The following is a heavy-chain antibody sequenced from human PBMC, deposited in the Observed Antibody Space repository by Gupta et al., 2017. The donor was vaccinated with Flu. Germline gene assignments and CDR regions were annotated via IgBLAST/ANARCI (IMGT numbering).Heavy chain of an antibody. Sequence: QVQLQESGPGLVTPSATLSLICAVSGSSISSGYTWGWIRQPQGEGLEWIGSIYHSWSTYYNPSRKSRVTISVDTSKNQFSLKLSSVTAADTAVYYCARSPVESSGYYQGDYFDYWGQGTLVTVAS. J-gene: IGHJ4*02. V-gene: IGHV4-38-2*01. D-gene: IGHD3-22*01. CDR3: ARSPVESSGYYQGDYFDY. CDR1: GSSISSGYT. CDR2: IYHSWST.